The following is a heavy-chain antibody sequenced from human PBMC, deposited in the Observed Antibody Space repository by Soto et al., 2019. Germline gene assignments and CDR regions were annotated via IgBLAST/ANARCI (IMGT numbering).Heavy chain of an antibody. V-gene: IGHV4-34*01. CDR3: ARLHGYCISTSCSGYYAMDV. J-gene: IGHJ6*02. CDR2: INHSGST. Sequence: PSETLSLTCAVYGGSFSGYYWTWIRQPPGTGLEWIGEINHSGSTNYNPSLKGRVTVSVDTSKNQFSLKLSSVTAADTAVYYCARLHGYCISTSCSGYYAMDVWGQGTTVTVSS. CDR1: GGSFSGYY. D-gene: IGHD2-2*01.